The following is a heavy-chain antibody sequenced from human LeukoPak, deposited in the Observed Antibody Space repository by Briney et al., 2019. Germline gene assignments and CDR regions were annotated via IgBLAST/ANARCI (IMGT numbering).Heavy chain of an antibody. D-gene: IGHD3-10*01. Sequence: PGGSLRLSCAASGFTFSSYAMHWVRQAPGKGLEWVAVISYDGSNKYYADSVKGRFTISRDNSKNTLYLQMNSLRAEDTAVYYCARYGGYYYGMDVWGQGTTVTVSS. J-gene: IGHJ6*02. CDR3: ARYGGYYYGMDV. V-gene: IGHV3-30-3*01. CDR2: ISYDGSNK. CDR1: GFTFSSYA.